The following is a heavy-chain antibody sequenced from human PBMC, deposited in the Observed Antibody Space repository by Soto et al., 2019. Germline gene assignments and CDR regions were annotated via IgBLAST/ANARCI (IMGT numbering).Heavy chain of an antibody. V-gene: IGHV3-21*01. CDR2: ISSSASYI. J-gene: IGHJ5*02. Sequence: EVQLVESGGGLVKPGGSLRLSCAASGFSFSSYSMNWVRQAPGKGLEWVSSISSSASYINYADSVKGRFTISRDNAKNSLYLQMNSLRAEETAVYYCARGCARYCSAGTCYWFDPWGQGTLVTVSS. CDR1: GFSFSSYS. D-gene: IGHD2-15*01. CDR3: ARGCARYCSAGTCYWFDP.